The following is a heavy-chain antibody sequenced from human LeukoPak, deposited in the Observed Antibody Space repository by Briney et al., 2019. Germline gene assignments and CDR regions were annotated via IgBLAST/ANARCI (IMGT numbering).Heavy chain of an antibody. V-gene: IGHV3-33*01. D-gene: IGHD2-2*01. Sequence: PGRSLRLSCAASGFIFGTYGMHWVRQAPGKGLEWVAVIWYDGSNKDYADSVKGRFTISRDNAKNSLYLQMNSLRAEDTAVYYCARDIVVVPAAISWFDPWGQGTLVTVSS. CDR1: GFIFGTYG. CDR3: ARDIVVVPAAISWFDP. CDR2: IWYDGSNK. J-gene: IGHJ5*02.